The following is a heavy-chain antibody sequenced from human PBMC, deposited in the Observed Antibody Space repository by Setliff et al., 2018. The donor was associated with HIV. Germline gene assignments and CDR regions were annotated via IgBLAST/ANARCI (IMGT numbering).Heavy chain of an antibody. V-gene: IGHV3-23*01. CDR1: GFTFSDYA. CDR3: AKDAPETSWVFTSSSPDY. Sequence: GGSLRLSCTASGFTFSDYAMSWVRQAPGKGLEWVSIISGSGDSTYYADSVKGRFTISRDNSKNTLYLQMNGLRGEDTAVYYCAKDAPETSWVFTSSSPDYWGQGTLVTVSS. CDR2: ISGSGDST. D-gene: IGHD6-6*01. J-gene: IGHJ4*02.